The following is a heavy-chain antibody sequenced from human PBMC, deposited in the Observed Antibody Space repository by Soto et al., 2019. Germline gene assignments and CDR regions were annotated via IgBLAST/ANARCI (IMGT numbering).Heavy chain of an antibody. CDR1: GGTFSSYA. D-gene: IGHD5-18*01. J-gene: IGHJ6*02. CDR2: IIPILGTA. V-gene: IGHV1-69*13. Sequence: SVKVSCKASGGTFSSYAISWVRQAPGQGLEWMGGIIPILGTANYAQKFQGRVTITADESTSTAYMELSSLRSEDTAVYYCARDTAMVDGMDVWGQGTTVTVSS. CDR3: ARDTAMVDGMDV.